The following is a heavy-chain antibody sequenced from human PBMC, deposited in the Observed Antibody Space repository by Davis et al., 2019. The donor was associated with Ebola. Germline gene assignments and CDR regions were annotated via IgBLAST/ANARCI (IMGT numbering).Heavy chain of an antibody. CDR3: VANDDDSSGYSDH. V-gene: IGHV1-2*02. D-gene: IGHD3-22*01. CDR2: INPNSGGT. J-gene: IGHJ5*02. Sequence: AASVKVSCKASGYTFTNYYMHWVRQAPGQGLEWMGMINPNSGGTNYAQKFQGRVTMTIDTSTNTVYMELRSLRSDDTAVYYCVANDDDSSGYSDHWGQGTQVTVSS. CDR1: GYTFTNYY.